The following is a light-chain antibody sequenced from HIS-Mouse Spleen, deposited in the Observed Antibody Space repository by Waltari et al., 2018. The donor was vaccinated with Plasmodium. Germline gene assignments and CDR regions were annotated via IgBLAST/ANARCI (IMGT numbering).Light chain of an antibody. CDR1: QSVSSY. Sequence: EIVLTHSPATLSLSPGESATLSCSASQSVSSYLAWYQQKPGQAPRLLIYDASNRATGIPARFSGSGSGTDFTLTISSLEPEDFAVYYCQQRSNWPPTFGQGTKVEIK. CDR3: QQRSNWPPT. V-gene: IGKV3-11*01. J-gene: IGKJ1*01. CDR2: DAS.